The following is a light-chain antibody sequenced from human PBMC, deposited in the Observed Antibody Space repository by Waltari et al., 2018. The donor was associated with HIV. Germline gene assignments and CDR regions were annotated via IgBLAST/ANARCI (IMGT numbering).Light chain of an antibody. CDR1: SSDVGGYTH. Sequence: QSALTQPASVSGSPGQSITISFTGTSSDVGGYTHVSWYQQHPGKAPKLMIYEVSNRPSGVSNRFSGSKSGNTASLTISGLQAEDEADYYCSSYTSSSTPVFGTGTKVTVL. CDR3: SSYTSSSTPV. V-gene: IGLV2-14*01. J-gene: IGLJ1*01. CDR2: EVS.